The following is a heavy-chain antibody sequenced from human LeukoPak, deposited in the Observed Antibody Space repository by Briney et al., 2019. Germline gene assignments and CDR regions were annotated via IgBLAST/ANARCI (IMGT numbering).Heavy chain of an antibody. J-gene: IGHJ6*02. D-gene: IGHD6-19*01. V-gene: IGHV4-4*07. CDR2: TYTSGST. Sequence: SETLSLTCTVSGGSISSYYWSWIRQPAGKGLEWIGRTYTSGSTNYNPSLKSRVTMSVDTSKNQFSLKLSSVTAADTAVYYCARDRYSSGWYIGYYYYYGMDVWGQGTTVTVSS. CDR1: GGSISSYY. CDR3: ARDRYSSGWYIGYYYYYGMDV.